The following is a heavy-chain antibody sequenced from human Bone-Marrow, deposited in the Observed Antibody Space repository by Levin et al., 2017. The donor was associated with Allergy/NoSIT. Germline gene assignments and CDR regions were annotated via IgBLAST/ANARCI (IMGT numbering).Heavy chain of an antibody. Sequence: GGSLRLSCTASGFTFGDYPMAWFRQAPGKGLEWVSYIRNKAYGETTEYAASVKGRFTMSRDDSKSIASLQMNNLKSEDTAVYYYTRALRVSGDSFDFWGQGTLVTVSS. V-gene: IGHV3-49*03. CDR1: GFTFGDYP. CDR3: TRALRVSGDSFDF. CDR2: IRNKAYGETT. D-gene: IGHD2-21*01. J-gene: IGHJ4*02.